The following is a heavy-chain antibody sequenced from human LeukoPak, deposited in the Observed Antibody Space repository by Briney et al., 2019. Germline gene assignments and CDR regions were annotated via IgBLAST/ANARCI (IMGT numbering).Heavy chain of an antibody. D-gene: IGHD3-22*01. V-gene: IGHV3-74*01. Sequence: GGSLRLSCAPSGFTFSSYAMNWVRQAPGKGLVWVSRIKSDGSTNYADSVKGRFTISRDNAKNTVSLQMNSLRPEDTGVYYCARAPSEIGGYYPEYFRHWGQGTLVTVSS. CDR2: IKSDGST. CDR3: ARAPSEIGGYYPEYFRH. J-gene: IGHJ1*01. CDR1: GFTFSSYA.